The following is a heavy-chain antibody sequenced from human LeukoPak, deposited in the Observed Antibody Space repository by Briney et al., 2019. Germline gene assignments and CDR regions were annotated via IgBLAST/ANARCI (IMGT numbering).Heavy chain of an antibody. Sequence: ASVKVSCKASGYTFTGYYMHWVRQAPGQGLEWMGWIDPNSGGTNYAQKLQGRVTMTRDTSISAAYMELTRLRSDDTAVYFYARSSGVAAARYNWFDPWGQGTLVTVSS. V-gene: IGHV1-2*02. D-gene: IGHD6-13*01. CDR1: GYTFTGYY. J-gene: IGHJ5*02. CDR2: IDPNSGGT. CDR3: ARSSGVAAARYNWFDP.